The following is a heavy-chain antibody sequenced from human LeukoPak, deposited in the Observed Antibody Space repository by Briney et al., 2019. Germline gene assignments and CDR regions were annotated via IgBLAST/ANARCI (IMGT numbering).Heavy chain of an antibody. V-gene: IGHV1-18*01. CDR1: GYTFTSYG. Sequence: ASGKVSCKPSGYTFTSYGISWVRQAPGQGLEWMGWISAYNGNTKYAQKFQGRGTMTTDTSTRTAYMELKSLSSDATAVFSCATELGDYWGQGTLVTVYS. CDR3: ATELGDY. J-gene: IGHJ4*02. D-gene: IGHD1-26*01. CDR2: ISAYNGNT.